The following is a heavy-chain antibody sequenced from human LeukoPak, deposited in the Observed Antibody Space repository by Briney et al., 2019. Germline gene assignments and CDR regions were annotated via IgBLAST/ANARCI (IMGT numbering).Heavy chain of an antibody. D-gene: IGHD5-12*01. CDR1: GFTFSSYA. J-gene: IGHJ4*02. V-gene: IGHV3-64*01. CDR3: ARAGVNGYDFPVDY. CDR2: ISSNGGST. Sequence: PGGSLRLSCAASGFTFSSYAMHWVRQAPGKGLEYVSAISSNGGSTYCANSVKGRFTISRDNSKNTLYLQMGSLRAEDMAVYYCARAGVNGYDFPVDYWGQGTLVTVSS.